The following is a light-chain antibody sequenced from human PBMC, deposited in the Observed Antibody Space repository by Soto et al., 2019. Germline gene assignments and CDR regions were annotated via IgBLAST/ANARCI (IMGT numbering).Light chain of an antibody. J-gene: IGLJ2*01. CDR1: SSNIGAPYD. Sequence: QAVVTQPPSVSGAPGQRVTIPCTGSSSNIGAPYDVHWYQQPPGTAPKLLIYGDNNRPSGVPDRFSASKSGTSASLAITGLQAEDEADYYCQSYDTSLSGVLFGGGTKLTVL. CDR3: QSYDTSLSGVL. V-gene: IGLV1-40*01. CDR2: GDN.